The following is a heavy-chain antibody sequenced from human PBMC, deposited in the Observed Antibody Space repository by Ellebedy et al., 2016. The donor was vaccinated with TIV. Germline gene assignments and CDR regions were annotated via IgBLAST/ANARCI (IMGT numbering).Heavy chain of an antibody. CDR1: GFTFNSYA. V-gene: IGHV3-30-3*01. CDR2: ISYDGSSK. CDR3: ARDLDKSSGWYGGAAY. J-gene: IGHJ4*02. D-gene: IGHD6-19*01. Sequence: GESLKISCAASGFTFNSYAMHWVRQAPGKGLEWVAVISYDGSSKYYADYVKGRFTISRDNSMTTLYLEMNSLRAEDTAVYYCARDLDKSSGWYGGAAYWGQGTLVTVSS.